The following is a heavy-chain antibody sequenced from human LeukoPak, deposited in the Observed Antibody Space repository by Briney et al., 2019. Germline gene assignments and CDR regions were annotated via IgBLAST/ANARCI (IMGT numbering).Heavy chain of an antibody. CDR2: ISYDGSNK. D-gene: IGHD3-9*01. V-gene: IGHV3-30*04. J-gene: IGHJ4*02. CDR1: GFTFSSYA. Sequence: GGSLRLSCAASGFTFSSYAMHWVRQAPGKGLEWVAVISYDGSNKYYADSVKGRFTISRDNSKNTLYLQMNSLRAEDTAVYYCAKAGPGRGYDILTGYSGFDYWGQGTLVTVSS. CDR3: AKAGPGRGYDILTGYSGFDY.